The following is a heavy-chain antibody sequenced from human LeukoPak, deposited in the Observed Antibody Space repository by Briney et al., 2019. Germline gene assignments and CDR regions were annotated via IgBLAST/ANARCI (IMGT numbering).Heavy chain of an antibody. J-gene: IGHJ4*02. D-gene: IGHD3-9*01. Sequence: ASVKVSCKASGYTFTGYYMHWVRQAPGQGLEWMGRINPNSGGTNYAQKFQGRDTMTMDTSISTAYMELSRLRSDDTAVYYCASDILTAYYFDYWGQGTLVTVSS. CDR3: ASDILTAYYFDY. CDR2: INPNSGGT. CDR1: GYTFTGYY. V-gene: IGHV1-2*06.